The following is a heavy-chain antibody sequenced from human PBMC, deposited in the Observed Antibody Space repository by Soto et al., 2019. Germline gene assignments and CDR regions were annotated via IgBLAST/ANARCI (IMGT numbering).Heavy chain of an antibody. J-gene: IGHJ5*02. D-gene: IGHD2-8*01. Sequence: PGGSLRLSCAASGFTFSSYAMSWVRQAPGKGLEWVSAISGSGGSTYYADSVKGRFTISRDNSKNTLYLQMNSLRAEDTAVYYCAKALKLRVYAIGNWFDPWGQGTLVTVSS. V-gene: IGHV3-23*01. CDR3: AKALKLRVYAIGNWFDP. CDR1: GFTFSSYA. CDR2: ISGSGGST.